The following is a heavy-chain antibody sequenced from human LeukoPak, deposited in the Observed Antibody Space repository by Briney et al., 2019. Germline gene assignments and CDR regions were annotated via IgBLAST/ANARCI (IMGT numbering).Heavy chain of an antibody. D-gene: IGHD1-1*01. Sequence: PSETLSLTCTVSGGSISSGDYYWSWIRQPPGKGLEWIGYIYYSGSTYYNPPLKSRVTISVDTSKNQFSLKLSSVTAADTAVYYCARVELYYYGMDVWGQGTTVIVSS. CDR3: ARVELYYYGMDV. V-gene: IGHV4-30-4*01. J-gene: IGHJ6*02. CDR1: GGSISSGDYY. CDR2: IYYSGST.